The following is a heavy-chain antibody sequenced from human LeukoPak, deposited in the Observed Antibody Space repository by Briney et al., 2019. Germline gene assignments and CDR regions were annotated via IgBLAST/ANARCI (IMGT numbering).Heavy chain of an antibody. D-gene: IGHD3-10*01. Sequence: SETLSLTCAVSGYSISSGHYWGWIRQPPGRGLEWIGSIYHRGTTYYNPSLTSRVTISVDTSKNQSSLKLSSVTAADTAVYHCARTGGYYYGSATYYNPDYWGRGTLVTVSS. J-gene: IGHJ4*02. CDR2: IYHRGTT. V-gene: IGHV4-38-2*01. CDR3: ARTGGYYYGSATYYNPDY. CDR1: GYSISSGHY.